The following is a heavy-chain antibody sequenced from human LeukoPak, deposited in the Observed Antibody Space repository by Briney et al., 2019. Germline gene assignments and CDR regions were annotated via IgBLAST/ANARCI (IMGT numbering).Heavy chain of an antibody. Sequence: GSLRLSCAASGFTFSSYWMSWVRQAPGKGLEWVANIKQDGSEKYYVDSVKGRFTISRDNAKNSLYLRMNSLRAEDTAVYYCARVTMDGYYFDYWGQGTLVTVSS. CDR1: GFTFSSYW. J-gene: IGHJ4*02. CDR3: ARVTMDGYYFDY. D-gene: IGHD1-1*01. V-gene: IGHV3-7*01. CDR2: IKQDGSEK.